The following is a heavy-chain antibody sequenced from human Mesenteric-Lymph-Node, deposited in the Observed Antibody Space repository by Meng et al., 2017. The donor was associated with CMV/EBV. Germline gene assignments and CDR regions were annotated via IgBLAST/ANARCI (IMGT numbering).Heavy chain of an antibody. CDR2: INTNTGNP. J-gene: IGHJ4*02. D-gene: IGHD2-2*01. CDR1: GYTFTSHV. V-gene: IGHV7-4-1*02. Sequence: KASGYTFTSHVVNWVRQAPGQGLEWMGWINTNTGNPTYAQGFTGRFVFSLDTSVSTAYLQISSLKAEDTAVYYCARAIYGTTSYVDYWGQGTLVTVS. CDR3: ARAIYGTTSYVDY.